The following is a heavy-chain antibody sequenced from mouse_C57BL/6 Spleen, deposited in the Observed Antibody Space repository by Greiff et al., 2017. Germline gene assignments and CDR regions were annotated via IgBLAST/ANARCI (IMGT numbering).Heavy chain of an antibody. J-gene: IGHJ4*01. CDR3: ARTRPYYAMDY. Sequence: VQLKESGPVLVKPGASVKMSCKASGYTFTDYYMNWVKQSHGKSLEWIGVINPYNGGTSYNQKFKGKATLTVDKSSSTAYMELNSLTSEDSAVYYCARTRPYYAMDYWGQGTSVTVSS. CDR1: GYTFTDYY. CDR2: INPYNGGT. V-gene: IGHV1-19*01.